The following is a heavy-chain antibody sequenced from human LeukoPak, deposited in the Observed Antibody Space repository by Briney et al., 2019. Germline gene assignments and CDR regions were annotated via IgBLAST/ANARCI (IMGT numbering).Heavy chain of an antibody. CDR2: IYTSGST. CDR3: ARDFSGGYDRTWFDP. J-gene: IGHJ5*02. V-gene: IGHV4-4*07. D-gene: IGHD1-26*01. Sequence: PSETLSLTCTVSGGSISTYYWSWMRQPAGKGLECIGRIYTSGSTNYNPSLKSRVTMSVDTSKNQFSLNLISVTAADTAVYYCARDFSGGYDRTWFDPWGQGTLVTVSS. CDR1: GGSISTYY.